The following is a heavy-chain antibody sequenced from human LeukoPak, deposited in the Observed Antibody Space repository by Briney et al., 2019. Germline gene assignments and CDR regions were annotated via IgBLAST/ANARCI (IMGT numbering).Heavy chain of an antibody. CDR2: INHSGST. Sequence: PSETLSLTCAVYGGSFSGYYWSWIRQPPGKGLEWIGEINHSGSTNYNPSLKSRVTISVDTYKNQFSLQLSSVTAADTAVYYCARGLIRGYMVRGVIIDYWGQGTLVTVSS. CDR1: GGSFSGYY. V-gene: IGHV4-34*01. J-gene: IGHJ4*02. CDR3: ARGLIRGYMVRGVIIDY. D-gene: IGHD3-10*01.